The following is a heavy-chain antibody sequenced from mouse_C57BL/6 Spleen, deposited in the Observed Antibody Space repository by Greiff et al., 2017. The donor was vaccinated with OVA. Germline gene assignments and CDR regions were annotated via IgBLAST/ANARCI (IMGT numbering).Heavy chain of an antibody. Sequence: VQLQQSGPELVKPGASVKISCKASGYTFTDYYMNWVKQSHGKSLEWIGDINPNNGGTSYNQKFKGKATLTVDKASSTAYMELRSLTSEDSAVYYCARGGITTVADYGGKGTTLTVSS. D-gene: IGHD1-1*01. CDR1: GYTFTDYY. CDR2: INPNNGGT. V-gene: IGHV1-26*01. CDR3: ARGGITTVADY. J-gene: IGHJ2*01.